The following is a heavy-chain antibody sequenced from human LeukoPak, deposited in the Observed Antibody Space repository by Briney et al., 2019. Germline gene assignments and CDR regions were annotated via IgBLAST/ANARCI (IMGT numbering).Heavy chain of an antibody. CDR2: MNPNSGNT. CDR1: GYTFTTYD. CDR3: ARVNYDYVWGSYRHDF. D-gene: IGHD3-16*02. V-gene: IGHV1-8*01. J-gene: IGHJ4*02. Sequence: ASVKASCKTSGYTFTTYDINWVRQATGQGLEWMGWMNPNSGNTGYAQKFQGRVTMTRNTSISTAYMELSSLRSEDTAVYYCARVNYDYVWGSYRHDFWGQGTLVTVSS.